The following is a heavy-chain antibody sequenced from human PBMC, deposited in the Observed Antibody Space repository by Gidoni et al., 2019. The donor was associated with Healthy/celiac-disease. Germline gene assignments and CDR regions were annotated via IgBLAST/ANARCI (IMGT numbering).Heavy chain of an antibody. Sequence: QVQLVASGGGVVQPGRSLRLSCAASGFTFSSYGMHWVRQAPGKGLEWVAVISYDGSNKYYADSVKGRFTISRDNSKNTLYLQMNSLRAEDTAVYYCAKGGEMATMKSYFDYWGQGTLVTVSS. V-gene: IGHV3-30*18. CDR3: AKGGEMATMKSYFDY. D-gene: IGHD3-10*01. CDR2: ISYDGSNK. CDR1: GFTFSSYG. J-gene: IGHJ4*02.